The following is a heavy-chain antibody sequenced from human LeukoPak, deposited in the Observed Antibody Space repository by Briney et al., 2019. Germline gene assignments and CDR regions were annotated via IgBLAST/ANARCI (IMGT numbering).Heavy chain of an antibody. CDR1: GGSISSYY. J-gene: IGHJ3*02. Sequence: PSETLSLTCTVCGGSISSYYWSWIRQPPGEGLEWIGYIYYSGSTNYNPSLKSRVTISVDTSKNQFSLKLSSVTAADTAVYYCARTTHYYDSSGYITYAFDIWGQGTMVTVSS. CDR2: IYYSGST. CDR3: ARTTHYYDSSGYITYAFDI. D-gene: IGHD3-22*01. V-gene: IGHV4-59*01.